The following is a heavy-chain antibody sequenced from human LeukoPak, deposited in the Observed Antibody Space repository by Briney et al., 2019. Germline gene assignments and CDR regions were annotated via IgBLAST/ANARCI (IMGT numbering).Heavy chain of an antibody. CDR1: GGSISSSSYY. CDR2: IYYSGST. D-gene: IGHD5-12*01. Sequence: SETLSLTCTVSGGSISSSSYYWGWIRQPPGKGLEWIGSIYYSGSTYYNPSLKSRVTISVDTSKNQFSLKLSSVTAADTAVYYCARAGYSGYVMFDPWGQGTLVTVSS. V-gene: IGHV4-39*07. CDR3: ARAGYSGYVMFDP. J-gene: IGHJ5*02.